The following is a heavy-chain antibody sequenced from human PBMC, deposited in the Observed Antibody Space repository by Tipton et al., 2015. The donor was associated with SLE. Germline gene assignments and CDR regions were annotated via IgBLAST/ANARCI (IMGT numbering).Heavy chain of an antibody. CDR2: IYYSGSN. CDR1: GGSISSHY. CDR3: ASSKTGTTNAFDY. J-gene: IGHJ4*02. Sequence: LRLSCTVSGGSISSHYWSWIRQPPGKGLEWIGYIYYSGSNNYNPSLKSRVTISVDTSKNQFSLKLSSVTAADTAVYYCASSKTGTTNAFDYWGQGTLVTVSS. V-gene: IGHV4-59*08. D-gene: IGHD1-7*01.